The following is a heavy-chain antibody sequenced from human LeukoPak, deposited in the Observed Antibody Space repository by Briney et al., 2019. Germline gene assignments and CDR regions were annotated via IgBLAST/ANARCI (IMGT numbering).Heavy chain of an antibody. D-gene: IGHD2-21*02. CDR1: GFTFSSYA. Sequence: GGSLSLSCAASGFTFSSYAMSWVRQAPGKGLEWVSVISGSGGSTYYADSVKGRFTISRDNSKNTLYLQMNSLRAEDTAVYYCAKIQAYCGGDCYSLGYFDYWGQGTLVTVSS. CDR3: AKIQAYCGGDCYSLGYFDY. V-gene: IGHV3-23*01. J-gene: IGHJ4*02. CDR2: ISGSGGST.